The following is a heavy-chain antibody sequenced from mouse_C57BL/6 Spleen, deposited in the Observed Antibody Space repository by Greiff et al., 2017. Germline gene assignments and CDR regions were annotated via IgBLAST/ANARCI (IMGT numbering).Heavy chain of an antibody. CDR2: ISSGSSTI. Sequence: EVQLQESGGGLVKPGGSLKLSCAASGFTFSDYGMHWVRQAPEKGLEWVAYISSGSSTIYYADTVKGRFTISRDNAKNTLFLQMTSLRSEDTAMYYCARKETGHYFDYWGQGTTLTVSS. D-gene: IGHD4-1*01. CDR1: GFTFSDYG. J-gene: IGHJ2*01. CDR3: ARKETGHYFDY. V-gene: IGHV5-17*01.